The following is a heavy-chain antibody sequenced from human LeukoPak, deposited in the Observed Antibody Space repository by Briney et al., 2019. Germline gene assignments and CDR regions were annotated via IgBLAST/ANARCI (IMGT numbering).Heavy chain of an antibody. CDR2: ISAYNGNT. Sequence: ASVKVSCKASGGTFSSYAISWVRQAPGQGLEWMGWISAYNGNTNYAQKLQGRVTMTTDTSTSTAYMELRSLRSDDTAVYYCARDRIVVVVAEGYYGMDVWGQGTTVTVSS. V-gene: IGHV1-18*01. D-gene: IGHD2-15*01. J-gene: IGHJ6*02. CDR1: GGTFSSYA. CDR3: ARDRIVVVVAEGYYGMDV.